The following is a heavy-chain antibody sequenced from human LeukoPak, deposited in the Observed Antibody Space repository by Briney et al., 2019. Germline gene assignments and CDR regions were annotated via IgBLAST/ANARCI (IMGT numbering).Heavy chain of an antibody. CDR3: ARTTTPHYYGSGSYALGY. Sequence: PGGSLRLSCAASGFTFSTYAMHWVRQGPDKGLEWVAVISYDGSNKYYADSVKGRFTISRDNSKNTLYLQMSSLSAEDTAVYYCARTTTPHYYGSGSYALGYWGQGTLVTVPS. CDR1: GFTFSTYA. J-gene: IGHJ4*02. CDR2: ISYDGSNK. V-gene: IGHV3-30-3*01. D-gene: IGHD3-10*01.